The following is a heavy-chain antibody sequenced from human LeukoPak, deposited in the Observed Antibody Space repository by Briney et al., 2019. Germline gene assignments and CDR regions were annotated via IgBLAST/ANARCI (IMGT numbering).Heavy chain of an antibody. CDR1: GFTFSSSA. CDR3: AKGPLLWD. D-gene: IGHD2/OR15-2a*01. J-gene: IGHJ4*02. V-gene: IGHV3-23*01. Sequence: GGSLRLSCAASGFTFSSSAMSWVRQAPGQGLEWVSSISGSGGSTYYADSVKGRFTISRDNSKDTLYLQMNSLRAEDTAVYYCAKGPLLWDWGQGTLVTVSS. CDR2: ISGSGGST.